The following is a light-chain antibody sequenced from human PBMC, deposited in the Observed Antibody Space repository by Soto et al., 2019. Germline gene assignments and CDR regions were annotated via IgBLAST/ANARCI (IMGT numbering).Light chain of an antibody. CDR3: PQLNSYPPLT. Sequence: IQLTQSPSSLSASVGDRVTITCRASQGISSYLAWYQQKPGKAPKLLIYASSTLQSGVPSRFNGSGSGTDFPLTISNLPPEDFATYYCPQLNSYPPLTFGGGTKVEIK. CDR1: QGISSY. V-gene: IGKV1-9*01. J-gene: IGKJ4*01. CDR2: ASS.